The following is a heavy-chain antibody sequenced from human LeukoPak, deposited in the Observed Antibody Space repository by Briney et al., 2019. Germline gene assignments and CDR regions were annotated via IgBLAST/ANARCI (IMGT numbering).Heavy chain of an antibody. CDR1: GFTFSSYA. CDR3: AKAKISRIVVSHYFDY. CDR2: ISGSGGST. V-gene: IGHV3-23*01. D-gene: IGHD3-22*01. Sequence: PGGSLRLSCAASGFTFSSYAMSWVRQAPGKGLEWVSAISGSGGSTYYADSVKGRFTISRDNSKNTLYPQMNSLRAEDTAVYYCAKAKISRIVVSHYFDYWGQGTLVTVSS. J-gene: IGHJ4*02.